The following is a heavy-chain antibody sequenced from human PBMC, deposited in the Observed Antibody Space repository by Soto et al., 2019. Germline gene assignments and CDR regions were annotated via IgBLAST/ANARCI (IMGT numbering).Heavy chain of an antibody. V-gene: IGHV3-33*01. CDR3: ARDDDLPDDGLDH. CDR2: IVADGTGL. Sequence: QVQLVESGGGVVQPGRSLRLSCAASGFRFSNYGMHWVRQAPGKGLEWLAVIVADGTGLHYADSVRGRFTISRDNSKNTLYPQLNSLGADHPAIYFCARDDDLPDDGLDHWRQGTLVTVS. J-gene: IGHJ4*02. CDR1: GFRFSNYG. D-gene: IGHD1-1*01.